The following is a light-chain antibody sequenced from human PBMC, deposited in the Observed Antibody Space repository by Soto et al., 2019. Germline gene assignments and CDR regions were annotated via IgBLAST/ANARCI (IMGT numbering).Light chain of an antibody. J-gene: IGKJ4*01. CDR2: DAS. Sequence: EIVLTQSPATLSLSPGERATLSCRASQTFSSYLVCYQHKRGQAPRLLISDASARATGFPARFSGSGSGTEFTLTISSLQSEDFAVYYCQQYNNWPLTFGGGTKVDIK. CDR3: QQYNNWPLT. V-gene: IGKV3D-15*01. CDR1: QTFSSY.